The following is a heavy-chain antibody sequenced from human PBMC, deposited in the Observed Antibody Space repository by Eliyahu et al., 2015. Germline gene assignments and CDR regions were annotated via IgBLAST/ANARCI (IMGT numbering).Heavy chain of an antibody. CDR3: ECHGGGYDPFDH. CDR2: ISGDNGNT. V-gene: IGHV1-18*01. J-gene: IGHJ4*02. CDR1: GYTFHGYG. Sequence: QVQLVQSGPEVKKSGASVXVSCKTSGYTFHGYGLSWVRQAPGQGLEWMGWISGDNGNTEYAMKFQGRVTMTTDTSLTTAYMELTSLRPDDTAVYYCECHGGGYDPFDHWGQGTLVTVIS. D-gene: IGHD5-12*01.